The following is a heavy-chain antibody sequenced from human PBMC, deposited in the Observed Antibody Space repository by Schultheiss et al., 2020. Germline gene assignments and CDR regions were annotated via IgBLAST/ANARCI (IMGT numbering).Heavy chain of an antibody. CDR2: IVVGSGNT. CDR1: GFTFTSSA. CDR3: AADQVVPAATFYYYGMDV. D-gene: IGHD2-2*01. J-gene: IGHJ6*02. V-gene: IGHV1-58*02. Sequence: YVTVSGKASGFTFTSSAMQWVRQARGQRLEWIGWIVVGSGNTNYAQKFQERVTITRDMSTSTAYMELSSLRSEDTAVYYCAADQVVPAATFYYYGMDVWGQGTTVTVSS.